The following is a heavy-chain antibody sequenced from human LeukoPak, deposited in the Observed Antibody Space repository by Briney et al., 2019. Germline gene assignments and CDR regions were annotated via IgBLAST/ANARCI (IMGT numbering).Heavy chain of an antibody. CDR3: AKDIIKYCGGDCYPDY. J-gene: IGHJ4*02. Sequence: GGSLRLSCAASGFTFYDYAMHWVRQAPGKGLEWVSGISWNSGSIGYADSVKGRFTISRDNAKNSLYLQMNSLRAEDTALYYCAKDIIKYCGGDCYPDYWGQGTLVTVSS. D-gene: IGHD2-21*02. V-gene: IGHV3-9*01. CDR2: ISWNSGSI. CDR1: GFTFYDYA.